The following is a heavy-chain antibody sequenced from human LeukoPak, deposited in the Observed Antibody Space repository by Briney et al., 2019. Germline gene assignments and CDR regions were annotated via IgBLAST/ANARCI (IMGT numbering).Heavy chain of an antibody. D-gene: IGHD3-10*01. CDR3: AKDKWAMVRGVICHWFDP. V-gene: IGHV3-21*01. J-gene: IGHJ5*02. CDR2: ISSSSSYI. Sequence: PGGSLRLSCAASGFTFSSYSMNWVRQAPGKGLEWVSSISSSSSYIYYADSVKGRFTISRDNSKNTLYLQMNSLRAEDTAVYYCAKDKWAMVRGVICHWFDPWGQGTLVTVSS. CDR1: GFTFSSYS.